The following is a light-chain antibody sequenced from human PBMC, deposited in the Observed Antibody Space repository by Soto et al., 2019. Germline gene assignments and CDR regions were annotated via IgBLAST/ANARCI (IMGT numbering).Light chain of an antibody. J-gene: IGKJ2*01. Sequence: DIQMTQSPSTLSASVGDRVTITCRASQSISSWVGWYQQKPGKAPNLLIYKASSFESGVPSRFSGSGSGTEFTLTISSLQPDDFATYYCQQYNSYSPDTFGQGTKLEIK. CDR1: QSISSW. V-gene: IGKV1-5*03. CDR3: QQYNSYSPDT. CDR2: KAS.